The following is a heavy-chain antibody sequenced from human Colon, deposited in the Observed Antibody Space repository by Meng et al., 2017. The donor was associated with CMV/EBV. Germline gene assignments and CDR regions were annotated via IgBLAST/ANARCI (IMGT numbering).Heavy chain of an antibody. Sequence: VEVVVCGGGLVRPREYLIFSVQGSGFPVSSMYMVWVRQAPCKGLEWVSVIYIDDSTYYADSVEGRFTISRDNSRNTVYLQMNSLRAEDTAVYYCARDSPHAWDWGQGTLVTVSS. J-gene: IGHJ4*02. V-gene: IGHV3-53*01. CDR1: GFPVSSMY. CDR2: IYIDDST. D-gene: IGHD3-16*01. CDR3: ARDSPHAWD.